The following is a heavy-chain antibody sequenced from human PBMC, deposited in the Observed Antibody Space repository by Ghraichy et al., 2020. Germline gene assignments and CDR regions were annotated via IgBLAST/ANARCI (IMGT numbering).Heavy chain of an antibody. V-gene: IGHV2-70*11. CDR3: ERIRDGFGAFDI. D-gene: IGHD3-16*01. Sequence: QTLSLTCTFSGFSLSTRGKCVCWIRQPPGEALEWLARIDWDDDKYYSTSLKTRLTISKDTSKNQVFLTMTNMDPVDTATYYCERIRDGFGAFDIWGQGTMVTVSS. CDR1: GFSLSTRGKC. J-gene: IGHJ3*02. CDR2: IDWDDDK.